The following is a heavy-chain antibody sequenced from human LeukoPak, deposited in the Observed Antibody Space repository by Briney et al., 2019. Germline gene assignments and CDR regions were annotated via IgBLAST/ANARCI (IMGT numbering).Heavy chain of an antibody. J-gene: IGHJ6*02. CDR3: ARDRRYYGDYYFYGLDV. V-gene: IGHV3-53*01. D-gene: IGHD4-17*01. Sequence: GGSLRLSCAASGFTVSSNYMSWVRQAPGKGLEWVSVIYSGGSTYYADSVKGRFTISRDNARNSLYLQMNSLRDEDTALYYCARDRRYYGDYYFYGLDVWGQGTTVTVSS. CDR2: IYSGGST. CDR1: GFTVSSNY.